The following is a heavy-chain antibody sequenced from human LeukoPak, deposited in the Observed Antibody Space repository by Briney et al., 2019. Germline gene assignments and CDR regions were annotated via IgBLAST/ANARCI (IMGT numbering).Heavy chain of an antibody. D-gene: IGHD3/OR15-3a*01. Sequence: GGSLRLSCAASGFTFSSYAMSWVRQAPGKGLEWVSAISGSGGSTYYADSVKGRFTISRDNSKNTLYLQMNSLRAEDTAVYYCARQGLYDSSDFWTFQHWGQGTLVTVSS. CDR1: GFTFSSYA. CDR3: ARQGLYDSSDFWTFQH. J-gene: IGHJ1*01. V-gene: IGHV3-23*01. CDR2: ISGSGGST.